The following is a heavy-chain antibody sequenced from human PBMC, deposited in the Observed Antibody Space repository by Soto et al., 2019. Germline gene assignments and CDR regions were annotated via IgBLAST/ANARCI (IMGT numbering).Heavy chain of an antibody. D-gene: IGHD6-13*01. CDR3: ARSRAAAPPRVGMDV. CDR2: IIPFFHAS. Sequence: SVKVSCKASGGTFSRNAISWVRQAPGQGLEWMGGIIPFFHASNYAQKFQGRVTITADESTSIVFMEMSSLRFEDTAVYYCARSRAAAPPRVGMDVWGQGTTVTVSS. CDR1: GGTFSRNA. V-gene: IGHV1-69*13. J-gene: IGHJ6*02.